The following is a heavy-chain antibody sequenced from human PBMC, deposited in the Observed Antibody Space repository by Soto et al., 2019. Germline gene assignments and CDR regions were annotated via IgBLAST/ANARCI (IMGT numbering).Heavy chain of an antibody. J-gene: IGHJ4*02. Sequence: ASVKVSCKASGDTLTNSYLHWVRQAPGQGLEWMGRINPNNGDANYAQKFRGRVTMTTDKSTSTVYMELTRLTSDDTAVYYCARDRAGPSDYWGQGTLVTVSS. CDR1: GDTLTNSY. V-gene: IGHV1-2*02. CDR2: INPNNGDA. CDR3: ARDRAGPSDY.